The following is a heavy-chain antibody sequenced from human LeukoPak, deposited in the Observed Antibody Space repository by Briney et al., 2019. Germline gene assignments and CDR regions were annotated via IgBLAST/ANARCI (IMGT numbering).Heavy chain of an antibody. V-gene: IGHV4-34*01. CDR1: GGSFSTYY. CDR2: INDSGRI. CDR3: ARGLREFGYYYYHMDV. D-gene: IGHD3-10*01. Sequence: SETLSLTCTVSGGSFSTYYWSWIRQPPGKGLEWIGEINDSGRINYNPSLKSRVTISLDTSKNQFSLKLRSVTAADTAVYYCARGLREFGYYYYHMDVWDIGTTVTVSS. J-gene: IGHJ6*03.